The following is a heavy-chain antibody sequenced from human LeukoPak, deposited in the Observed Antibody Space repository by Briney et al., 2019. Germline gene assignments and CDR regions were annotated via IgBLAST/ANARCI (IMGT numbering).Heavy chain of an antibody. CDR1: GFSLSTSGVG. V-gene: IGHV2-5*02. CDR3: AHREYDCSGGSCYQKPFDY. Sequence: SGPTLVNPTQILTLTCTFSGFSLSTSGVGVGWIRQPPGKALEWLALIYWDDDKRYSPSLKSRLTTTKDTSKNQVVLTMTNMDPVDTATYYCAHREYDCSGGSCYQKPFDYWGQGTLVTVSS. J-gene: IGHJ4*02. D-gene: IGHD2-15*01. CDR2: IYWDDDK.